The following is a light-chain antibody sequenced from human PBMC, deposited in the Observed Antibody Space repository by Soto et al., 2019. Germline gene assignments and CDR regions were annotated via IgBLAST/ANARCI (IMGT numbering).Light chain of an antibody. V-gene: IGKV1-5*03. J-gene: IGKJ3*01. CDR1: QSISSW. Sequence: DIQMTQSPSTLSASVGDRVTITCRASQSISSWLAWYQQKPGKAPKLLIYKASSIESGVPSRFSGSGSGTEFTPTISSLQPDDFATYYCQQYKRFPATFGPGTKVDIK. CDR2: KAS. CDR3: QQYKRFPAT.